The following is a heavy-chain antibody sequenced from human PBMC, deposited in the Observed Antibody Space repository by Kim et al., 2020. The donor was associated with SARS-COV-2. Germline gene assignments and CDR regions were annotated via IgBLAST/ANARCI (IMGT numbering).Heavy chain of an antibody. CDR1: GGSFSGYY. CDR2: INHSGST. J-gene: IGHJ4*02. Sequence: SETLSLTCAVYGGSFSGYYWSWIRQPPGKGLEWIGEINHSGSTNYNPSLKSRVTISVDTSKNQFSLKLSSVTAADTAVYYCVTRKQGRGSDYWGQGTLVTVSS. V-gene: IGHV4-34*01. CDR3: VTRKQGRGSDY. D-gene: IGHD3-16*01.